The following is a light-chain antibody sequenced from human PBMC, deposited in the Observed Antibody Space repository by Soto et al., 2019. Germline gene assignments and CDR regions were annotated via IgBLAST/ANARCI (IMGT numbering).Light chain of an antibody. V-gene: IGKV1-27*01. CDR3: QKYNSAPYT. CDR2: AAS. Sequence: DIQMTQSPSSLSASVGESVTFTCRASQGISNYLAWYQQKPGKVPQLLIYAASTLQSGVPSRFSGSGSGTDFTLTISSLQPEDGATYYCQKYNSAPYTFGQGNRLELK. CDR1: QGISNY. J-gene: IGKJ2*01.